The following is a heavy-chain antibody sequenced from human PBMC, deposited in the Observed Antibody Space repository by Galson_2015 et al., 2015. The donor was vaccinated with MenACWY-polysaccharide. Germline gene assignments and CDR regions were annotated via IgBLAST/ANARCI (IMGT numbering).Heavy chain of an antibody. CDR2: MNSNSGGT. D-gene: IGHD7-27*01. Sequence: SVKVSCKASGYTFTSYDINWVRQATGQGLEWMGWMNSNSGGTGYAQKFQGRVTMTRSTSISTAYMELSNLRSEDTAVYYCVRGPRNWGFDYWGQGTLVTVSS. CDR1: GYTFTSYD. J-gene: IGHJ4*02. CDR3: VRGPRNWGFDY. V-gene: IGHV1-8*01.